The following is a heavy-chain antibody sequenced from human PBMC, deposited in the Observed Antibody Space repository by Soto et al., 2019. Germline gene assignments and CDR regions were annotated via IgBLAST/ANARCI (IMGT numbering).Heavy chain of an antibody. V-gene: IGHV4-59*08. CDR2: IYYSGST. CDR1: GGSISSYY. J-gene: IGHJ4*02. D-gene: IGHD3-10*01. Sequence: QVQLQESGPGLVKPSETLSLTCTVSGGSISSYYWSWIRQPPGKGLEWIGYIYYSGSTNYNPSLKSRVPISVDTSKNQFSLKLSSVTAADTAVYYCAGRYGSGLDYWGQGTLVTVSS. CDR3: AGRYGSGLDY.